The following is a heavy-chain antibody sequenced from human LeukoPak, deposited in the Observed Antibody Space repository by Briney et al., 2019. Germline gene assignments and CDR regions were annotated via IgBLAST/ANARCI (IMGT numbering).Heavy chain of an antibody. CDR1: GVTFSSYG. CDR2: ISYDGSNK. D-gene: IGHD3-22*01. Sequence: PGGSLRLSCAASGVTFSSYGMHWVRQAPGKGLEWVAVISYDGSNKYYADSVKGRFTISRDNSKNTLYLQMNSLRAEDTAVYYCAKDHPIYYDSSGYYPGYWGQGTLVTVSS. J-gene: IGHJ4*02. V-gene: IGHV3-30*18. CDR3: AKDHPIYYDSSGYYPGY.